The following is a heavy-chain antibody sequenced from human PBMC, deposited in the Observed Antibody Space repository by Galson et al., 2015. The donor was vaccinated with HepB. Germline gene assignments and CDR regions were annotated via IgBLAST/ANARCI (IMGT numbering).Heavy chain of an antibody. CDR2: IIPILGIA. V-gene: IGHV1-69*04. Sequence: SVKVSCKASGGTFSSYTISWVRQAPGQGLEWMGRIIPILGIANYAQKFQGRVTITADKSTSTAYMELSSLRSEDTAVYYCARDAEQQRGAFDIWGQGTMVTVSS. CDR3: ARDAEQQRGAFDI. J-gene: IGHJ3*02. D-gene: IGHD6-13*01. CDR1: GGTFSSYT.